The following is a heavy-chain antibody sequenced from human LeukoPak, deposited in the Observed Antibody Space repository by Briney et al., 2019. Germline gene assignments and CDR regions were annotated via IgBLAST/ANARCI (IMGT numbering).Heavy chain of an antibody. Sequence: ASVKVSCKASGYTFTCYYMHCGRQAPGQGLEWMGWFNPNSGGTTYAQKFQGRVTMTRDTSISTAYMELSRLRSDDTAVYYCARDLQSSSWGPKNWFDPWGQGTLVTVSS. CDR1: GYTFTCYY. D-gene: IGHD6-6*01. V-gene: IGHV1-2*02. CDR3: ARDLQSSSWGPKNWFDP. J-gene: IGHJ5*02. CDR2: FNPNSGGT.